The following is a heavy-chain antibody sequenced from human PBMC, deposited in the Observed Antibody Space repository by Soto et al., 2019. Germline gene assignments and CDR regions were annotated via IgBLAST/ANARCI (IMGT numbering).Heavy chain of an antibody. CDR2: ISGSGGST. V-gene: IGHV3-23*01. CDR1: GFTFSSYA. CDR3: AKDPSKWLQGSDYFDY. D-gene: IGHD5-12*01. Sequence: GGSLRLSCAASGFTFSSYAMSWVRQAPGKGLEWVSAISGSGGSTYYADSVKGRFTISRDNSKNTLYLQMNSLRAEDTAVYYCAKDPSKWLQGSDYFDYWGQGTLVTVSS. J-gene: IGHJ4*02.